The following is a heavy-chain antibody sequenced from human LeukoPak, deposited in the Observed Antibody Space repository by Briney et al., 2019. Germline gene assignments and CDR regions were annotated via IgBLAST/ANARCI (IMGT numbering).Heavy chain of an antibody. CDR3: ARDLGSIAVAGGAFDI. V-gene: IGHV1-69*13. D-gene: IGHD6-19*01. J-gene: IGHJ3*02. CDR2: IIPIFGTA. CDR1: GGTFSSYA. Sequence: SVKVSCKASGGTFSSYAISWVRQAPGQGLEWMGGIIPIFGTANYAQKFQGRVTITADESTSTAYMELSSLRPEDTAVYYCARDLGSIAVAGGAFDIWGQGTMVTVSS.